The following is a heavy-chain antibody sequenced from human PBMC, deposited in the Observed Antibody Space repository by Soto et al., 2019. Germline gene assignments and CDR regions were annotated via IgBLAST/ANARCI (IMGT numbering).Heavy chain of an antibody. D-gene: IGHD1-26*01. CDR2: ISYDGSNK. J-gene: IGHJ4*02. Sequence: GGSLRLSCAASGFTFSSYAMHWVRQAPGKGLEWVAVISYDGSNKYYADSVKGRFTISRDNSKNTLYLQMNSLRAEGTAVYYCARRGSYHALDYWGQGTLVTVSS. CDR1: GFTFSSYA. CDR3: ARRGSYHALDY. V-gene: IGHV3-30-3*01.